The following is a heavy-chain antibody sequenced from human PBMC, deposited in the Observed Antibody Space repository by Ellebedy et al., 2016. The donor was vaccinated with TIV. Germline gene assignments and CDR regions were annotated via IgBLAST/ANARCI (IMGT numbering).Heavy chain of an antibody. J-gene: IGHJ4*02. CDR1: GGSVSSGSYY. CDR2: IYYSGST. CDR3: ARGDSSGWYGGFGY. D-gene: IGHD6-19*01. V-gene: IGHV4-61*01. Sequence: SETLSLXXTVSGGSVSSGSYYWSWIRQPPGKGLEWIGYIYYSGSTNYNPSLKSRVTISVDTSKNQFSLKLSSVTAADTAVYYCARGDSSGWYGGFGYWGQGTLVTVSS.